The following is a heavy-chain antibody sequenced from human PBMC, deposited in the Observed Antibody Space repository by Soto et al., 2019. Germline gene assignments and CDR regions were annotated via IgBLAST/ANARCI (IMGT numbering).Heavy chain of an antibody. J-gene: IGHJ5*02. CDR3: ARDRPSYYDILTGYSWEPNWFDP. CDR1: GGTFSSYT. Sequence: GASVKVSCKASGGTFSSYTISWVRQAPGQGLEWMGRIIPILGIANYAQKFQGRVTITADKSTSTAYMELSSLRSEDTAVYYCARDRPSYYDILTGYSWEPNWFDPWGQGTLVTVSS. D-gene: IGHD3-9*01. CDR2: IIPILGIA. V-gene: IGHV1-69*04.